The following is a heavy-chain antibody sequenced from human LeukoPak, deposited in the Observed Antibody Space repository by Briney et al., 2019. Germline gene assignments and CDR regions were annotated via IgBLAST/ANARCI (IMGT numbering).Heavy chain of an antibody. CDR1: GFTFTSYA. J-gene: IGHJ3*01. Sequence: GGSLRLSCVASGFTFTSYAMHWVRQAPGKGLEWVTVISYDGSIKYYADSVKGRFTISRDISKNTLHLQMNSLRAEDTAVYYCARKSDAFDLWGQGTMVTVSS. CDR2: ISYDGSIK. V-gene: IGHV3-30-3*01. CDR3: ARKSDAFDL.